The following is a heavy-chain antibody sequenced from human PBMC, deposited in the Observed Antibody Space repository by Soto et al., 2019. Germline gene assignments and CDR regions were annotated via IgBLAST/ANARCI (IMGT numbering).Heavy chain of an antibody. CDR1: GFTFSSYS. CDR2: ISSSSSYI. CDR3: ARPQRQEYKLFPPVFDY. D-gene: IGHD2-21*01. J-gene: IGHJ4*02. Sequence: GGSLRLSCAASGFTFSSYSMNWVRQAPGKGLEWVSSISSSSSYIYYADSVKGRFTISRDNAKNSLYLQMNSLRAEDTAVYYCARPQRQEYKLFPPVFDYCGQGTLVTVSS. V-gene: IGHV3-21*01.